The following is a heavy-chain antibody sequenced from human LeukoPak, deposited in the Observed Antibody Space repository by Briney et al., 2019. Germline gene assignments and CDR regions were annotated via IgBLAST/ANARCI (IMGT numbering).Heavy chain of an antibody. Sequence: HPSETLSLTCTVSGGSISSSSYYWGWIRQAPGKGLEWVSTISGSADSTYYADSVKGRFTISRDNSKNTLYPQTNGLRAKDTAVYYCANLVVLPRDYEDYGFDYWGQGTLITVSS. J-gene: IGHJ4*02. CDR1: GGSISSSSYY. CDR3: ANLVVLPRDYEDYGFDY. CDR2: ISGSADST. V-gene: IGHV3-23*01. D-gene: IGHD4-17*01.